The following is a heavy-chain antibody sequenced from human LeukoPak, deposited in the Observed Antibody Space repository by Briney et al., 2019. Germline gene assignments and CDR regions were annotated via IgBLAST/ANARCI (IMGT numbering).Heavy chain of an antibody. D-gene: IGHD1-26*01. J-gene: IGHJ4*02. CDR1: GYTFTGYY. CDR2: INPNSGGT. V-gene: IGHV1-2*02. CDR3: AREHRGSGSYYWDY. Sequence: ASVKVSCKASGYTFTGYYMHWVRQAPGQGLEWMGWINPNSGGTNYAQKFQGRVTMTRDTSISTAYMELSRLRSDDTAVYYCAREHRGSGSYYWDYWGQGTLVTVSS.